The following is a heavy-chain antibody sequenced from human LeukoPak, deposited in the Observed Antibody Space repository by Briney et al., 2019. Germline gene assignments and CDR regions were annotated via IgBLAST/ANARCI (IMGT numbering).Heavy chain of an antibody. CDR1: GFTFSSYA. D-gene: IGHD2-21*02. V-gene: IGHV3-30*04. CDR3: AKDLGVVTAGLGY. J-gene: IGHJ4*02. CDR2: ISYDGSNK. Sequence: GGSLRPSCAASGFTFSSYAMHWVRQAPGKGLEWVAVISYDGSNKYYADSVKGRFTISRDNAKNSLYLQMNSLRAEDTAFYYCAKDLGVVTAGLGYWGQGTLVTVSS.